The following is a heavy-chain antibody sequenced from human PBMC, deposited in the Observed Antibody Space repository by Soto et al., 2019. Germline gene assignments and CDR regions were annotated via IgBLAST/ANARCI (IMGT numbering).Heavy chain of an antibody. J-gene: IGHJ4*02. V-gene: IGHV3-11*03. Sequence: GGSLRLSCVASGFTFSDHYMTWIRQAPGKGLEWLSYISTSSSYTNYADSVKGRFTISRDNALNSLYLQMNSLRAEDTAVYYCARLRLTGYFDYWGQGTLVTVSS. CDR2: ISTSSSYT. CDR1: GFTFSDHY. CDR3: ARLRLTGYFDY.